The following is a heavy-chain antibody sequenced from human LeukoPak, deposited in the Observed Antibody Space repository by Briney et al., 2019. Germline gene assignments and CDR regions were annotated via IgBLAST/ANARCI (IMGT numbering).Heavy chain of an antibody. J-gene: IGHJ4*02. CDR2: ISAGGGYT. V-gene: IGHV3-23*01. CDR3: AKYVASGQPPDY. Sequence: GGSLRLSCAASGFTFSSYAMSWVRQAPGKGLEWVSPISAGGGYTPTADSVKGRFTISRDNSKNTLSLQMNSLRAEDTAVYYCAKYVASGQPPDYCGQGTLVTVSS. CDR1: GFTFSSYA. D-gene: IGHD1-26*01.